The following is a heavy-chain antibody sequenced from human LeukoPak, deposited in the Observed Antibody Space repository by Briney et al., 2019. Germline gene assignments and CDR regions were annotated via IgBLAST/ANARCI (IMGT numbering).Heavy chain of an antibody. J-gene: IGHJ5*02. V-gene: IGHV1-18*01. CDR3: ASSAGPYNWFDP. D-gene: IGHD6-13*01. CDR2: IGAYNGNT. CDR1: GYTFTSYG. Sequence: ASVKVSCKASGYTFTSYGISWVRQAPGQGLEWMGWIGAYNGNTNYAQKLQGRVTMTTDTSTSTAYMELRSLRSDDTAVYYCASSAGPYNWFDPWGQGTLVTVSS.